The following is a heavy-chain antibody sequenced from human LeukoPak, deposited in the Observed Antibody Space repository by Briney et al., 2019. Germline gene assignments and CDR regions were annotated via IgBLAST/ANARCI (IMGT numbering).Heavy chain of an antibody. Sequence: SETLSLTCTVSGGSIRSYYWSWIRQPPGKRLEWIGYIYYSGSTNYNPSLKSRVTISVDTSKNQFSLMLSSVTAADTAVYYCARDQGYYGSGSVFDYWGQGTLVTVSS. V-gene: IGHV4-59*01. J-gene: IGHJ4*02. CDR1: GGSIRSYY. CDR2: IYYSGST. CDR3: ARDQGYYGSGSVFDY. D-gene: IGHD3-10*01.